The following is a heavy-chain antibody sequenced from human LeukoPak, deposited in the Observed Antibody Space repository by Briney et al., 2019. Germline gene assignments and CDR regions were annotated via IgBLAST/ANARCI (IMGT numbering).Heavy chain of an antibody. CDR2: INSDGINT. V-gene: IGHV3-74*01. CDR3: ARDLGQYYDTSDNWFDP. Sequence: GGSLRLSCAASGFRFSNYWMHWVRQAPGKGLVWVSRINSDGINTSYADSVKGRFTISRDNAKNTLNLQMNSLRAEDTAVYYCARDLGQYYDTSDNWFDPWGQGTLVTVSS. CDR1: GFRFSNYW. D-gene: IGHD3-22*01. J-gene: IGHJ5*02.